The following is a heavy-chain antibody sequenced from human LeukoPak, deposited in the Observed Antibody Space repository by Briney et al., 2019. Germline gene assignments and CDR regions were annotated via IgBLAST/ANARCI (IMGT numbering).Heavy chain of an antibody. CDR1: GFTFSSYA. V-gene: IGHV3-23*01. D-gene: IGHD3-10*01. J-gene: IGHJ6*03. Sequence: GGSLRLSCAASGFTFSSYAMSWVRQAPGKGLEWVSAISGSGGSTYYADSVKGRFTISRDNSKNTLYLQVNSLRAEDTAVYYCAKAVDGSWSYYYYYCMDVWGKGTTVTVSS. CDR2: ISGSGGST. CDR3: AKAVDGSWSYYYYYCMDV.